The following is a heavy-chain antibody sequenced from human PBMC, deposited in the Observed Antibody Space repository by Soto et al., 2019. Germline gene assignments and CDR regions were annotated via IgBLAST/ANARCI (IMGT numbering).Heavy chain of an antibody. D-gene: IGHD5-18*01. CDR3: AMDRHYGYSYDYGYYGMEV. V-gene: IGHV4-30-2*01. J-gene: IGHJ6*02. Sequence: TLSLTCAVSGGSISSGGYSWSWIRQAPGKGLEWIGYIYHSGSTYYNPSLKSRVTISVDRSKNQFSLKLSSVTAADTAVYYCAMDRHYGYSYDYGYYGMEVWGPGTPVTV. CDR2: IYHSGST. CDR1: GGSISSGGYS.